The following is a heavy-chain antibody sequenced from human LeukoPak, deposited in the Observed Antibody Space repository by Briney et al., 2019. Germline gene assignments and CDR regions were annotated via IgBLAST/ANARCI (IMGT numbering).Heavy chain of an antibody. V-gene: IGHV1-46*01. J-gene: IGHJ4*02. CDR2: INPSGGST. CDR1: EYTFTRYY. D-gene: IGHD1-1*01. Sequence: SVKLSCTASEYTFTRYYIDWVRQAPGRGLEWMGVINPSGGSTRYAQKFQGRVTMTGDPSTRTVYMELRSLTSDDTAVYYCARGTTDDYWGQGTPVTVSS. CDR3: ARGTTDDY.